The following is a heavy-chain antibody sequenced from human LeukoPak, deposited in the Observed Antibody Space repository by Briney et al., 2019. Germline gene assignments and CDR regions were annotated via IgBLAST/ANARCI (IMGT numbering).Heavy chain of an antibody. Sequence: PSETLSLTCTVSGGSISSYYWSWIRQPPGKGLEWIGYIYYSGSTNYNPSLKSRVTISVDTSKNQFSLKLSSVTAADTAVYYCARASDCSGGSCYSGVQGYFDYWGQGTLVTVSS. D-gene: IGHD2-15*01. J-gene: IGHJ4*02. CDR2: IYYSGST. CDR3: ARASDCSGGSCYSGVQGYFDY. CDR1: GGSISSYY. V-gene: IGHV4-59*08.